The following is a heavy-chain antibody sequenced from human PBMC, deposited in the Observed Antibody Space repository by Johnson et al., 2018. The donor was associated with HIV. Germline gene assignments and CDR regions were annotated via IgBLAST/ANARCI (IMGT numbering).Heavy chain of an antibody. V-gene: IGHV3-30-3*01. J-gene: IGHJ3*02. CDR1: GFSFSSYA. CDR2: ISYDGSNK. CDR3: ARDPYDSSGYQWGHGAFDI. Sequence: VQLVESGGGLVQPGGSLRLSCAASGFSFSSYAMHWVRQAPGQGLEWVAVISYDGSNKYYADSVKGRFTISRDNSKNTLYLQMNSLRAEDTAVYYCARDPYDSSGYQWGHGAFDIWGQGTMVTVSS. D-gene: IGHD3-22*01.